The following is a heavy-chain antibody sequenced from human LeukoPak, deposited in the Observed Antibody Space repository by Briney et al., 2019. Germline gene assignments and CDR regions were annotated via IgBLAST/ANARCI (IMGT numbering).Heavy chain of an antibody. D-gene: IGHD4-23*01. CDR3: AREGYGGNYYFDY. CDR2: ISYDGSNK. Sequence: QSGGSLRLSCAASGFTFSSYGMHWVRQAPGKGLEWVAVISYDGSNKYYADSVKGRFAISRDNSKNTLYLQMNSLRAEDTAVYYCAREGYGGNYYFDYWGQGTLVTVSS. V-gene: IGHV3-30*03. CDR1: GFTFSSYG. J-gene: IGHJ4*02.